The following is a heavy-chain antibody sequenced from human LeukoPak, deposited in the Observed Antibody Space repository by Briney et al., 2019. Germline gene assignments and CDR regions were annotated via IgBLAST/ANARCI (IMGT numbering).Heavy chain of an antibody. Sequence: RGSLRLSCAASGFTFSSYAMSWVRQAPGKGLEWVSAISGSGGSTYYADSVKGRFTISRDNSKNTLYLQMNSLRAEDTAVYYCAKDLAVVPRYYFDYWGQGTLVTVSS. CDR2: ISGSGGST. V-gene: IGHV3-23*01. J-gene: IGHJ4*02. D-gene: IGHD4-23*01. CDR1: GFTFSSYA. CDR3: AKDLAVVPRYYFDY.